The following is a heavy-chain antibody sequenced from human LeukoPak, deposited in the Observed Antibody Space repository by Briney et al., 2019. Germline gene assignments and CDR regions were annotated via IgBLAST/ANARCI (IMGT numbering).Heavy chain of an antibody. V-gene: IGHV4-59*08. Sequence: SETLSLTCIVSGAPLSNYYWNWIRQSPERGLEWLGYIFYSGTTKYNPSLENRVTISLGPPKNRLSLKISSVTAEDTAVYYCARHGRAIVDYYYYMDVWGTGTTVTVSS. J-gene: IGHJ6*03. D-gene: IGHD3-22*01. CDR2: IFYSGTT. CDR3: ARHGRAIVDYYYYMDV. CDR1: GAPLSNYY.